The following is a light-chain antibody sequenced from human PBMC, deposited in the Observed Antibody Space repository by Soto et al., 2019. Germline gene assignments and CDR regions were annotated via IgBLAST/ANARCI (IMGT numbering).Light chain of an antibody. CDR1: QSVSTY. J-gene: IGKJ4*01. V-gene: IGKV3-20*01. CDR3: QQYINWPPLT. Sequence: EIVLTQSPGTLSLSPGERATLSCIASQSVSTYLAWYQQKPGQAPRLLIYGASSRATGIPDRFSGSGSGTDFTLTISRLEPEDFAVYYCQQYINWPPLTFGGGTKVDIK. CDR2: GAS.